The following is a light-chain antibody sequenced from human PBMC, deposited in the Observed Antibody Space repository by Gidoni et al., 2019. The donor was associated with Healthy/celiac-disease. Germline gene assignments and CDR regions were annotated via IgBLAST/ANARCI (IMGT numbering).Light chain of an antibody. CDR2: GAS. V-gene: IGKV3-15*01. CDR1: QSVRSN. Sequence: EIVMTQSPATLSVSPGERATLSCRASQSVRSNLAWYQQIPGQAPRLLLYGASTGATGIPARFSGSGSGTEFTLTISSLQSEDFAVYYCQQYNNWPKTFXQXTKVEIK. J-gene: IGKJ1*01. CDR3: QQYNNWPKT.